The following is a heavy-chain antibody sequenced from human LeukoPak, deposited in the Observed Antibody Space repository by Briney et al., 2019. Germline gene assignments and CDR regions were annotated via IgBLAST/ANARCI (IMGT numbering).Heavy chain of an antibody. J-gene: IGHJ6*02. CDR3: ARGGWVNDDSGALFEMDV. V-gene: IGHV1-8*01. CDR1: GYTFSRYD. D-gene: IGHD3-10*01. Sequence: ASVKVSCKASGYTFSRYDINWVRQATGQGLEWVGRMNPNSGNTNYAQKFQGRVTMTRSTSTSTAYLELSSLRSDDTAVYYCARGGWVNDDSGALFEMDVWGQGTTVTVSS. CDR2: MNPNSGNT.